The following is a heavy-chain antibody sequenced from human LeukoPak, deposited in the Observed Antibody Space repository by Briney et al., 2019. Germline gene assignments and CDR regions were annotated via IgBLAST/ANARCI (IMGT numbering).Heavy chain of an antibody. J-gene: IGHJ1*01. V-gene: IGHV4-34*01. CDR1: GGSISSYY. CDR3: ARPGFAYYYGSGSYNHAEYFQH. D-gene: IGHD3-10*01. Sequence: SETLSLTCTVSGGSISSYYWSWIRQPPGKWLEWIGEINHSGSTNYNPSLKSRVTISVDTSKNQFSLKLSSVTAADTAVYYCARPGFAYYYGSGSYNHAEYFQHWGQGTLVTVSS. CDR2: INHSGST.